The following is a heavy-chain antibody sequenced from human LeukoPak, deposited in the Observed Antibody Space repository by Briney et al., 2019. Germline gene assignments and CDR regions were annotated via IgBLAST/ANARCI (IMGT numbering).Heavy chain of an antibody. Sequence: ESGPTLVKLTQTLTLTCTFSGFSLRTSGVGAGWIRQPPGKALEWLAVIYWDDDKRYSPSLKSRLTITKDTSKNQVVLTMTNMDPVDTATYYCAHRRGRYCSGGSCYYNWFDPWGQGTLVTVSS. V-gene: IGHV2-5*02. D-gene: IGHD2-15*01. CDR3: AHRRGRYCSGGSCYYNWFDP. CDR1: GFSLRTSGVG. J-gene: IGHJ5*02. CDR2: IYWDDDK.